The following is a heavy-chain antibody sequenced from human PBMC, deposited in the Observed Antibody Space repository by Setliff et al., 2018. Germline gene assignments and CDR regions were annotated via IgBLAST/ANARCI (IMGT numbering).Heavy chain of an antibody. V-gene: IGHV3-74*01. J-gene: IGHJ6*03. CDR1: GFTLSRFW. CDR2: INSDGSST. CDR3: ARGPWKHSAYYYYYYMDV. Sequence: PGGSLRLSCVTSGFTLSRFWMHWVRQVPGKGLVWVSRINSDGSSTGYADSVKGRLTISRDSAKNALFLQMNSLRAEDTAVYYCARGPWKHSAYYYYYYMDVWGKGTTVTVSS. D-gene: IGHD1-1*01.